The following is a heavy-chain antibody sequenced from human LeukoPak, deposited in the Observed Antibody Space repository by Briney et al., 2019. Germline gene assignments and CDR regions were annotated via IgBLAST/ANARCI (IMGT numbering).Heavy chain of an antibody. D-gene: IGHD3-16*01. CDR2: ISSSSSTI. J-gene: IGHJ3*02. Sequence: GGSLRLSCAASGFTLSSYSMNWVRQAPGKGLEWVSYISSSSSTIYYADSVKGRFTISRDNAKNSLYLQMNSLRAEDTAVYYCARDGWVLGNAFDIWGQGTMVTVSS. CDR1: GFTLSSYS. V-gene: IGHV3-48*01. CDR3: ARDGWVLGNAFDI.